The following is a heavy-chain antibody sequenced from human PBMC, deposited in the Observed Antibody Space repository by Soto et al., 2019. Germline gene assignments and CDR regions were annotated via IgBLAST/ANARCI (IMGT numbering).Heavy chain of an antibody. CDR2: INHSGST. CDR1: GGSFSGYY. CDR3: AKSLGYCSGGSCYYWFDP. Sequence: QVQLQQWGAGLLKPSETLSLTCAVYGGSFSGYYWRWIRQPPGKGLEWIGEINHSGSTNYNPSLKSRVTISVDTSKNQFSLKLSSVTAADTAVYYCAKSLGYCSGGSCYYWFDPWGQGTLVTVSS. J-gene: IGHJ5*02. V-gene: IGHV4-34*01. D-gene: IGHD2-15*01.